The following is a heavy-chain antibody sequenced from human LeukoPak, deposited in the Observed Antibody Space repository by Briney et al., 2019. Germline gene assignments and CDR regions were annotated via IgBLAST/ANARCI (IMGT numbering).Heavy chain of an antibody. J-gene: IGHJ6*03. D-gene: IGHD2-15*01. Sequence: GGSLRLSCAASGFTFSSYEMNWVRQAPGKDLQWVSYISSSGSTIYYADSVKGRFTISRDDAKSSLFLQMISLRAEDTAVYYCARALRAQDCSGGSCYTRDYYYYMDVWGKGTTVTVSS. CDR2: ISSSGSTI. V-gene: IGHV3-48*03. CDR1: GFTFSSYE. CDR3: ARALRAQDCSGGSCYTRDYYYYMDV.